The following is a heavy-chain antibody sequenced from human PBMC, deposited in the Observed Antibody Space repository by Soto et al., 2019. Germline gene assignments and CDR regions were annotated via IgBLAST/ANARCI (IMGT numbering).Heavy chain of an antibody. D-gene: IGHD3-22*01. Sequence: EVQLVESGGGLVQPGGSLRLSCAASGFTFSSYSMNWVRQAPGKGLEWVSYISSSSSTTYYADSVKGRFTISRDNAKNSLCLQMNSLRDEDTAVYYCARVLYYYDSRGYWGYWGQGTLVTVSS. CDR2: ISSSSSTT. CDR3: ARVLYYYDSRGYWGY. J-gene: IGHJ4*02. CDR1: GFTFSSYS. V-gene: IGHV3-48*02.